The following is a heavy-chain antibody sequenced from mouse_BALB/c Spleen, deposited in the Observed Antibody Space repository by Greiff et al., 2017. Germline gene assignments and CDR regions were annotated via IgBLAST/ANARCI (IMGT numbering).Heavy chain of an antibody. V-gene: IGHV5-6-3*01. CDR3: ARVYYRYERAMDY. D-gene: IGHD2-14*01. CDR2: INSNGGST. J-gene: IGHJ4*01. CDR1: GFTFSSYG. Sequence: EVQLVESGGGLVQPGGSLKLSCAASGFTFSSYGMSWVRQTPDKRLELVATINSNGGSTYYPDSVKGRFTISRDNAKNTLYLQMSSLKSEDTAMYYCARVYYRYERAMDYWGQGTSVTVSS.